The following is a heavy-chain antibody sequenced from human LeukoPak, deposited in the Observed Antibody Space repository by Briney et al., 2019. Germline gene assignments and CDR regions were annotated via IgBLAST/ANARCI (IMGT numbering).Heavy chain of an antibody. CDR3: ARDLSLRGTMGFYYYGMDV. CDR1: GCTFTSYY. Sequence: ASVKVSFKTSGCTFTSYYIHWARQAPGQGLEWMGIINPTAGSTNYAQKFQGRVTMTRDTSTSTVYMELSSLRSEDTAVYYCARDLSLRGTMGFYYYGMDVWGQGTTVTVSS. J-gene: IGHJ6*02. CDR2: INPTAGST. V-gene: IGHV1-46*01. D-gene: IGHD3-10*01.